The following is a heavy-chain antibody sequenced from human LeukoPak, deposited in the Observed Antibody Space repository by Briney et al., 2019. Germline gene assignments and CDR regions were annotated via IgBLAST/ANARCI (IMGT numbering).Heavy chain of an antibody. CDR1: RYTFTGYY. D-gene: IGHD6-13*01. CDR2: INPNSGDT. V-gene: IGHV1-2*02. CDR3: ARVSDIAPAGTFVH. J-gene: IGHJ4*02. Sequence: GASVKVSCKASRYTFTGYYMHWVRQAPGQGLEWMGWINPNSGDTNYAQKFQGRVTMTRDTSISTAYMELSRLRFDDTAVYYCARVSDIAPAGTFVHWGQGTLVTVSS.